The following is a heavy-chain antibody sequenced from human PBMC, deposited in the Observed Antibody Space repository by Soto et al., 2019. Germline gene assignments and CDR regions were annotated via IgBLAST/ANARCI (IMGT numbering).Heavy chain of an antibody. CDR2: IYYSGST. J-gene: IGHJ5*02. CDR1: GGSISSFY. Sequence: PSETLSLTRIGSGGSISSFYWSRIPPPPGKGLEWIGYIYYSGSTNYNPSLKSRVTISVDTSKNQFSLKLSSVTAADTAVYYCARGTFRWFDPWGQGTLVTVSS. CDR3: ARGTFRWFDP. V-gene: IGHV4-59*01.